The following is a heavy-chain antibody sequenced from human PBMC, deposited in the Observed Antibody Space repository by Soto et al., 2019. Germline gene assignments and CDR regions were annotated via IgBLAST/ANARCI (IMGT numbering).Heavy chain of an antibody. Sequence: PSETLSLTCTVSGGFIISYYWSWIRQPPGKGLEWIGYIYYSGSTNYNPSLKSRVTISVDTSKNQFSLKLSSVTAADTAVYYCASTPVYYDFWSGSFDYWGQGTLVTV. CDR3: ASTPVYYDFWSGSFDY. J-gene: IGHJ4*02. CDR1: GGFIISYY. CDR2: IYYSGST. D-gene: IGHD3-3*01. V-gene: IGHV4-59*08.